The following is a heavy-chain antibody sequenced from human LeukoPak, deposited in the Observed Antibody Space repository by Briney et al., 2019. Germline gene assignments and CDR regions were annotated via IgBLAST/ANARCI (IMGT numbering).Heavy chain of an antibody. Sequence: GGSLRLSCAASGFTFSSYWMNWVRQAPGKGLGWVANIKQDGSEKYYVDSVKGRFTISRDNAKNSLYLQMNSLRAEDTAVYYCARVQSEYDFWSGYVDYWGQGTLVTVSS. CDR2: IKQDGSEK. D-gene: IGHD3-3*01. CDR1: GFTFSSYW. J-gene: IGHJ4*02. V-gene: IGHV3-7*01. CDR3: ARVQSEYDFWSGYVDY.